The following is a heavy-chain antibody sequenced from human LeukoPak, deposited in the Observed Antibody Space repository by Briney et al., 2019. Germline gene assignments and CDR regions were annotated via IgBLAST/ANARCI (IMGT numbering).Heavy chain of an antibody. V-gene: IGHV1-69*05. CDR2: IIPIFGTA. J-gene: IGHJ6*03. CDR1: GYTFTSYG. CDR3: ARDLDYYYYMDV. Sequence: ASVKVSCKASGYTFTSYGISWGRQAPGQGLEWMGRIIPIFGTANYAQKFQGRVTITTDESTSTAYMELSSLRSEDTAVYYCARDLDYYYYMDVWGKGTTVTVSS.